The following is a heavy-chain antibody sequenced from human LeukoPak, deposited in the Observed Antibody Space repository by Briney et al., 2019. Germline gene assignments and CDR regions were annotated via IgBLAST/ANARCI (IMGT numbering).Heavy chain of an antibody. Sequence: GGSLRLSCAVSGFTFSSYAMSWVRQAPGKGLEWVSAISGSGGSTYYADSVKGRFTISRDNSKNTLYLQMNSLRAEDTAVYYCAKDRLGNYGSGSSFDYWGQGTLVTVSS. CDR3: AKDRLGNYGSGSSFDY. D-gene: IGHD3-10*01. CDR1: GFTFSSYA. J-gene: IGHJ4*02. V-gene: IGHV3-23*01. CDR2: ISGSGGST.